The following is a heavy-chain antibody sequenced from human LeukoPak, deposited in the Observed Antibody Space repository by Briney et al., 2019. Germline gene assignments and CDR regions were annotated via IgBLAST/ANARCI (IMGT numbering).Heavy chain of an antibody. CDR2: INPNSGGT. CDR1: GYTFTGYY. CDR3: ARISWSAAGTGDY. D-gene: IGHD6-13*01. V-gene: IGHV1-2*02. Sequence: ASVKVSCKASGYTFTGYYMHWVRQGPGQGLEWLGWINPNSGGTNYAQKFQGRVTMTRDTSINTAYMELSRLRSDDTAVYYCARISWSAAGTGDYWGQGTLVTVSS. J-gene: IGHJ4*02.